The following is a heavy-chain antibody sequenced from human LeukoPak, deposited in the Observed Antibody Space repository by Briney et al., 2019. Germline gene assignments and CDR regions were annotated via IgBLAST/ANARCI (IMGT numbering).Heavy chain of an antibody. D-gene: IGHD6-13*01. J-gene: IGHJ4*02. CDR1: GFTFSSYG. CDR3: AKDRYSSTYFDY. CDR2: IRYDGSNK. Sequence: GGSLRLSCAASGFTFSSYGMHWVRQAPGKGLEWVAFIRYDGSNKYYADSVKGRFTISRDNSKNTLYLQMNSLRAEDTAVYYCAKDRYSSTYFDYWGQGTRVTVSS. V-gene: IGHV3-30*02.